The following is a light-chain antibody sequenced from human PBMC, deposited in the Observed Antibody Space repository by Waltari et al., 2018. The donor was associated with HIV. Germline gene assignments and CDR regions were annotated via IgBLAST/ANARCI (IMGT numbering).Light chain of an antibody. V-gene: IGKV1-33*01. Sequence: DIQMTQSPSSLSASVGDRVTITCQASQDISNFLNWVQHKPGKAPKLLIYDASSLETGVPSRFSGSASGTYFTLTISSLQPEDIATYFCQQYDHLPSTFGQGTRLEIK. CDR1: QDISNF. CDR2: DAS. J-gene: IGKJ5*01. CDR3: QQYDHLPST.